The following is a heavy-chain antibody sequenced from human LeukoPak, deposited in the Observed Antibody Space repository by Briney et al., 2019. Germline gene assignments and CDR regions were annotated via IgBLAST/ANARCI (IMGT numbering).Heavy chain of an antibody. CDR1: GFTFSSYA. D-gene: IGHD6-6*01. V-gene: IGHV3-30*01. CDR3: ARDESSSSKDTVMGYYFDY. CDR2: ISYDGSNK. Sequence: GGSLRLSCAASGFTFSSYAMHWVRQAPGKGLEWVAVISYDGSNKYYADSVKGRFTISRDNSKNTLYLQMNSLRAEDTAVYYCARDESSSSKDTVMGYYFDYWGQGTLVTVSS. J-gene: IGHJ4*02.